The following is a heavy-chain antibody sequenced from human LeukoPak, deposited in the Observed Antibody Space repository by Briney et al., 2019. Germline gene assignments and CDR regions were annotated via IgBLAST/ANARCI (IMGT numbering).Heavy chain of an antibody. Sequence: GGSLRLSCAASGFTFSSYSMNWVRQAPGKGLEWVSSISSSSSYIYYADSVKGRFTISRDNAKNSLYLQMNGLRAEDTAVYYCARDLGSGWYYFDYWGQGTLVTVSS. J-gene: IGHJ4*02. CDR2: ISSSSSYI. D-gene: IGHD6-19*01. V-gene: IGHV3-21*01. CDR1: GFTFSSYS. CDR3: ARDLGSGWYYFDY.